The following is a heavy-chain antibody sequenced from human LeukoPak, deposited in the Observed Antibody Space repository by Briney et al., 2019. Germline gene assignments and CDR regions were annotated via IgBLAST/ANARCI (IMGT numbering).Heavy chain of an antibody. V-gene: IGHV4-61*02. CDR3: ARGYYYRT. Sequence: PSETLSLTCTVSGGSFGSDNSYWNWIRQPAGKGLEWIGRIYADGSSTYNPSLKSRVTILVDTSKNQFSLRLSSMTAADPAVYYCARGYYYRTWGLGTLVTVSS. CDR2: IYADGSS. CDR1: GGSFGSDNSY. D-gene: IGHD3-10*01. J-gene: IGHJ4*02.